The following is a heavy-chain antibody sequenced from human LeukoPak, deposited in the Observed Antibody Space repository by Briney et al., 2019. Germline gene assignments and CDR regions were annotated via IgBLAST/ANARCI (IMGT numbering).Heavy chain of an antibody. Sequence: PSETLSLTCTVSGGSISSYYWSWIRQPPGKGLEWIGYIYYSGNTNYNPSLKSRVTISVDTANNQFSLKLSSVTAADTAVYYCARAAYYYGSGSLSPGYYMDVWGKGTTVTISS. CDR3: ARAAYYYGSGSLSPGYYMDV. J-gene: IGHJ6*03. CDR1: GGSISSYY. D-gene: IGHD3-10*01. V-gene: IGHV4-59*01. CDR2: IYYSGNT.